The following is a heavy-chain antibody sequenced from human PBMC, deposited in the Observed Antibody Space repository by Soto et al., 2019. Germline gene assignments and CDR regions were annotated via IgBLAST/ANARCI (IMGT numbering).Heavy chain of an antibody. Sequence: PGGSLRLSCAASGFTFDDYAMHWVRQAPGKGLEWVSGISWNSGSIGYADSVKGRFTISRDNAKNSLYLQMNSLRAEDTALYYCARDIQGIVVVPHGMEVWGQGTKVTVSS. J-gene: IGHJ6*02. V-gene: IGHV3-9*01. CDR3: ARDIQGIVVVPHGMEV. CDR1: GFTFDDYA. D-gene: IGHD2-15*01. CDR2: ISWNSGSI.